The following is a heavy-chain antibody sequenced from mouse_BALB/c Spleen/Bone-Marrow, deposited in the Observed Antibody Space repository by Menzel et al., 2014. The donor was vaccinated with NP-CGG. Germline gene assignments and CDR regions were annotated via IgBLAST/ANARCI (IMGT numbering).Heavy chain of an antibody. CDR2: IDPYNGDT. D-gene: IGHD2-14*01. CDR1: GYSFTDYN. V-gene: IGHV1S135*01. Sequence: EVQLQQFGPELVKPGASVKVSCKASGYSFTDYNMYCVKQSHGKSLEWIGYIDPYNGDTTYNQKFKGKATLTVDKSSSTAFIHLNSLTSEDSAVYYCTRYYRYDYWYFDVWGTGTTVTVSS. J-gene: IGHJ1*03. CDR3: TRYYRYDYWYFDV.